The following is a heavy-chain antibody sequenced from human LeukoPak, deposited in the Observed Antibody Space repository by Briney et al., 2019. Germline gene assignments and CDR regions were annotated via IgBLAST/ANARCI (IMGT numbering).Heavy chain of an antibody. D-gene: IGHD3-10*01. J-gene: IGHJ4*02. V-gene: IGHV4-59*01. CDR3: AVGGYYYGSGSYYNNPFDY. CDR2: IYYSGST. Sequence: SETLSLTCTVSSGSISSYYWSWIRQPAGKGLEWIGYIYYSGSTNYNPSLKSRVTISVDTSKNQFSLKLSSVTAADTAVYYCAVGGYYYGSGSYYNNPFDYWGQGTLVTVSS. CDR1: SGSISSYY.